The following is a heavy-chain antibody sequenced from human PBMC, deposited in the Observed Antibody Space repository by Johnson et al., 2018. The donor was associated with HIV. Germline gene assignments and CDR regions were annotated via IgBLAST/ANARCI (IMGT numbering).Heavy chain of an antibody. CDR1: GFTFSSYA. Sequence: QVQLVESGGGVVQPGRSLRLSCAASGFTFSSYAMHWVRQAPGKGLEWVAVISYDGSNKYYADSVKGRFTISRDNSKNTLYLQINSLKTEDTAVYYCTTEWLRADDAFDIWGQGTMVTVSS. J-gene: IGHJ3*02. D-gene: IGHD5-12*01. CDR2: ISYDGSNK. V-gene: IGHV3-30-3*01. CDR3: TTEWLRADDAFDI.